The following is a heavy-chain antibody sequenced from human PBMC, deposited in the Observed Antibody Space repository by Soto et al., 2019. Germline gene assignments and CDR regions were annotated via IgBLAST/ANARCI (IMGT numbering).Heavy chain of an antibody. CDR2: INAGNGNT. V-gene: IGHV1-3*01. J-gene: IGHJ6*02. D-gene: IGHD6-13*01. Sequence: ASVKVSCKASGYTFTSYAMHCVRQAPGQRLEWMGWINAGNGNTKYSQKFQGRVTITRDTSASTAYMELSSLRSEDTAVYYCARVSLTGYSSSWYRDYGMDVWGQGTTVTVSS. CDR3: ARVSLTGYSSSWYRDYGMDV. CDR1: GYTFTSYA.